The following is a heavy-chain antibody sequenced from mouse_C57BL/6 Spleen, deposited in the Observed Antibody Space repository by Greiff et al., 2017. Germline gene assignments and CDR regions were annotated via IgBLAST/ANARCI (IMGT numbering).Heavy chain of an antibody. V-gene: IGHV1-15*01. D-gene: IGHD6-1*01. J-gene: IGHJ2*01. CDR1: GYTFTDYE. CDR2: IDPETGGT. Sequence: VQLQESGAELVRPGASVTLSCKASGYTFTDYEMHWVKQTPVHGLEWIGAIDPETGGTAYNQKFKGKAILTADKSSRPAYMELRSLTAEDSALYYGTRAHNAYFDYWGQGTTLTVSS. CDR3: TRAHNAYFDY.